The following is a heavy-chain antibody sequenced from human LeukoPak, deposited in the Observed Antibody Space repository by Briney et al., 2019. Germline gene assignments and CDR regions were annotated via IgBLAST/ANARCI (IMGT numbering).Heavy chain of an antibody. CDR3: ARDEVGYFDY. V-gene: IGHV3-7*01. CDR1: GFTFSRSW. CDR2: IKQDGSEK. Sequence: GGSLRLPCAASGFTFSRSWMTWVRQAPGKGLECVANIKQDGSEKHYVDSVKGRFTISRDNGKNSLYLQMNSLRAEDTAVYYCARDEVGYFDYWGQGTLVTVSS. J-gene: IGHJ4*02.